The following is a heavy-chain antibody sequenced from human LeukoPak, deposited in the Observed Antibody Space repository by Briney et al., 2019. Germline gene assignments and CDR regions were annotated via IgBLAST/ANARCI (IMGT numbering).Heavy chain of an antibody. V-gene: IGHV4-34*01. CDR2: INHSGST. D-gene: IGHD2-15*01. CDR3: ARRGRHSQFDY. J-gene: IGHJ4*02. CDR1: GGSFSGYY. Sequence: SETLSLTCAVYGGSFSGYYWSWIRQPPGKGLEWTGEINHSGSTNYNPSLKSRVTISVDTSKNQFSLKLSSVTAADTAVYYCARRGRHSQFDYWGQGTLVTVSS.